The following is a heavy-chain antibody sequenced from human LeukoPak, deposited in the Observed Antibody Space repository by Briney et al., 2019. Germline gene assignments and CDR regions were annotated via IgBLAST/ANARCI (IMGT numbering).Heavy chain of an antibody. CDR1: GYTFTGNY. Sequence: ASVKVSCKASGYTFTGNYIHWVRQAPGQGLEWMGWINPNNGGTNYAQKFQGRVTMTRDTSISSAYMELSRLTSDDTAVYYCTRVRPEPYWGQGTLVTVSS. CDR2: INPNNGGT. CDR3: TRVRPEPY. V-gene: IGHV1-2*02. D-gene: IGHD1-14*01. J-gene: IGHJ4*02.